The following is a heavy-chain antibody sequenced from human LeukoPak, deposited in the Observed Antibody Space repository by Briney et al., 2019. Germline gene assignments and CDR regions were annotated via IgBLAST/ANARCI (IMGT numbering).Heavy chain of an antibody. Sequence: GGSLRLSCAASGFTFSSYAMHWVRQAPGKGLEYVSGISSNGGSTYYANSVKGRFTISRDNSKNTLYLQMGSLRAEDMAVYYCARERVQGSGAFDIWGQGTMVTVSS. CDR1: GFTFSSYA. V-gene: IGHV3-64*01. D-gene: IGHD3-10*01. CDR3: ARERVQGSGAFDI. CDR2: ISSNGGST. J-gene: IGHJ3*02.